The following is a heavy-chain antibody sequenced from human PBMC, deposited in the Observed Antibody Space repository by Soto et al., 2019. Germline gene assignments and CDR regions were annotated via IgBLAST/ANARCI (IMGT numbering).Heavy chain of an antibody. Sequence: ASVKVSCKASGYTFTSYGISWVRQAPGQGLEWMGWISAYNGNTNYAQKLQGRVTMTTDTSTSTAYMELRSLRSDDTAVYYCARDATTIFGVVMFNWFDPWGQGTLVTVSS. CDR1: GYTFTSYG. J-gene: IGHJ5*02. D-gene: IGHD3-3*01. V-gene: IGHV1-18*01. CDR2: ISAYNGNT. CDR3: ARDATTIFGVVMFNWFDP.